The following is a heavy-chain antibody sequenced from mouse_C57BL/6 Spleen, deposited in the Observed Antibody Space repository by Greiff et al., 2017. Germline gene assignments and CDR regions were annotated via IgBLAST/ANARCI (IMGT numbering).Heavy chain of an antibody. V-gene: IGHV1-61*01. CDR2: IYPSDSET. J-gene: IGHJ1*03. D-gene: IGHD1-1*01. CDR3: TRRGYSDSSHWYIDV. Sequence: VQLQQPGAELVRPGSSVKLSCKASGYTFTSYWMDWVKQRPGQGLEWIGNIYPSDSETHYNHKFKDKATLTVDKSSSTAYMQLSSLTSEDSAVYYCTRRGYSDSSHWYIDVWGTGTTVTVSS. CDR1: GYTFTSYW.